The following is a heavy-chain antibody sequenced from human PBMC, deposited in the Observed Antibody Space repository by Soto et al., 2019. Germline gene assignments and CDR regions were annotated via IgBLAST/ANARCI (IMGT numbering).Heavy chain of an antibody. CDR2: IKSKTDGGTT. CDR1: GFTFSNAW. Sequence: GGSLRLSCAASGFTFSNAWMNWVRKAPGKGLEWVGRIKSKTDGGTTDYAAPVKGRFTISRDDSKNTLYLQMNSLKTEDTAVYYCTTGARKDYYYGMDVWGQGTTVTVSS. CDR3: TTGARKDYYYGMDV. V-gene: IGHV3-15*07. J-gene: IGHJ6*02.